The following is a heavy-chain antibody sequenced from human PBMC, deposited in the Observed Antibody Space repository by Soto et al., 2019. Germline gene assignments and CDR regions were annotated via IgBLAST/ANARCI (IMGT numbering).Heavy chain of an antibody. CDR2: IKQDGSEK. J-gene: IGHJ4*02. Sequence: RRLSCAASGFTFSSYWMSWVRQAPGKGLEWVANIKQDGSEKYYVDSVKGLFTISRDNAKNSLYLQMKSLRAEDTAVYYCARVGGSSLRYYGSGSYYTSPIGYWGQGTLVTVSS. CDR1: GFTFSSYW. D-gene: IGHD3-10*01. V-gene: IGHV3-7*01. CDR3: ARVGGSSLRYYGSGSYYTSPIGY.